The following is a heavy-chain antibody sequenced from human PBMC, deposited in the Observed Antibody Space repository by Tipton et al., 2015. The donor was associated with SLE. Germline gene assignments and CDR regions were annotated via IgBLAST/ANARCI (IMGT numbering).Heavy chain of an antibody. CDR3: ATLDYSSSSGRQTWFDP. J-gene: IGHJ5*02. V-gene: IGHV4-38-2*02. D-gene: IGHD6-6*01. CDR2: MHHNGST. Sequence: TLSLTCTVSLYSIGSGFYWDWVRQAPGKGLEWFATMHHNGSTYYNPSLRRRVSISLDTSQNQFSLNLRSVTAADTAIYYCATLDYSSSSGRQTWFDPWGQGTLVTVSS. CDR1: LYSIGSGFY.